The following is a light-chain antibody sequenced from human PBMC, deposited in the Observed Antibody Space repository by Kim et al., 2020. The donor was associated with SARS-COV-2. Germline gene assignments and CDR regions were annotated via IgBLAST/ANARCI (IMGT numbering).Light chain of an antibody. CDR2: EDN. CDR3: QSYDSSNHVV. J-gene: IGLJ2*01. Sequence: NFMLTQPHSVSESPGKTVTISCTRSSGSIASNYMQWYQQRPGSAPTTVIYEDNQRPSGVPDRFSGSIDSSSNSASLTISGLKTEDEADYYCQSYDSSNHVVFGGGTQLNVL. V-gene: IGLV6-57*04. CDR1: SGSIASNY.